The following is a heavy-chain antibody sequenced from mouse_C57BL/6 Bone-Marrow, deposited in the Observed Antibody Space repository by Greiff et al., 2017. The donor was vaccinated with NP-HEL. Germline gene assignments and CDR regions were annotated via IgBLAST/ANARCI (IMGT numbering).Heavy chain of an antibody. CDR2: IDPSDSYT. V-gene: IGHV1-59*01. D-gene: IGHD2-5*01. CDR3: ARSPLYYSNYDAY. J-gene: IGHJ3*01. Sequence: QVQLKQPGAELVRPGTSVKLSCKASGYTFTSYWMHWVKQRPGQGLEWIGVIDPSDSYTNYNQKFKGKATLTVDTSSSTAYMQRSSLTSEDSAVYYCARSPLYYSNYDAYWGQGTLVTVSA. CDR1: GYTFTSYW.